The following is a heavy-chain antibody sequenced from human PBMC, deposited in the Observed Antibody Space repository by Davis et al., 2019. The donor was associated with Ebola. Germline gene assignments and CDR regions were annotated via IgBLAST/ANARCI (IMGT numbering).Heavy chain of an antibody. CDR2: IYSGGST. Sequence: GGSLRLSCAVSGGSFSSSDWWSWVRQPPGKGLEWVSVIYSGGSTDYADSVKGRFTISRHNSKNTLFLQMDSLRAEDTAVYYCAREGYLEHYGMDVWGQGTAVTVSS. CDR1: GGSFSSSDW. J-gene: IGHJ6*02. V-gene: IGHV3-53*04. CDR3: AREGYLEHYGMDV. D-gene: IGHD3-3*01.